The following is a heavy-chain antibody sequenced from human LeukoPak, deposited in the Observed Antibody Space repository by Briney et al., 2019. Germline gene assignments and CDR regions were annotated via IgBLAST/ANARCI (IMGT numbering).Heavy chain of an antibody. CDR1: GFTFSSYW. D-gene: IGHD2-2*01. Sequence: PGGSLGFSCAASGFTFSSYWMSWVRQAPGKGLEWVANIKQDGSEKYYVDSVKGRFTISRDNAKNSLYLQMNSLRAEDTAVYYCARLTIVVVPAAMRRHYYYYMDVWGKGTTVTVSS. V-gene: IGHV3-7*01. CDR3: ARLTIVVVPAAMRRHYYYYMDV. J-gene: IGHJ6*03. CDR2: IKQDGSEK.